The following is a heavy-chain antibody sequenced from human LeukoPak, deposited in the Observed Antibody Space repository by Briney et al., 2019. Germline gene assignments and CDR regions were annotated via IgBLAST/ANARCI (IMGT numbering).Heavy chain of an antibody. CDR2: IYYSGST. V-gene: IGHV4-31*03. CDR1: GGSISSGGYY. D-gene: IGHD6-13*01. Sequence: SETLSLTCTVSGGSISSGGYYWSWIRQHPGKGLEWIVYIYYSGSTYYNPSLKSRVTISVDTSKNQFSLKLSSVTAADTAVYYCASSYSSSLTRKFDYWGQGTLVTVSS. CDR3: ASSYSSSLTRKFDY. J-gene: IGHJ4*02.